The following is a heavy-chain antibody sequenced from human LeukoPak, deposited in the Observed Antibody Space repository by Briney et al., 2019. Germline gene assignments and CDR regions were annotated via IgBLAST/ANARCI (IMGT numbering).Heavy chain of an antibody. CDR1: GGSISSSSYY. J-gene: IGHJ4*02. V-gene: IGHV4-39*01. Sequence: SETLSLTCTVSGGSISSSSYYWGWIRQPPGRGLEWIGSIYYSGSTYYNPSLKSRVTISVDTSKNQFSLKLSSVTAADTAVYYCARRVPSMGFDYWGQGTLVTVSS. CDR3: ARRVPSMGFDY. CDR2: IYYSGST. D-gene: IGHD2/OR15-2a*01.